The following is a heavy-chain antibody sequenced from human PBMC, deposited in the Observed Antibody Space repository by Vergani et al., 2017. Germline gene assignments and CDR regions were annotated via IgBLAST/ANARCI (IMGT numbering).Heavy chain of an antibody. J-gene: IGHJ6*03. Sequence: QVQLQQSGPGLVKPSQTLSLTCAISGDSVSSNSAAWNWIRQSPSRGLEWLGRTYYRSKWYNDYAVSVKSRITINPDTSKNQFSLQLNSVTPEDTAVYYCARERTSYSSSSGGYYYYMDVWGKGTTVTVSS. CDR3: ARERTSYSSSSGGYYYYMDV. CDR1: GDSVSSNSAA. V-gene: IGHV6-1*01. CDR2: TYYRSKWYN. D-gene: IGHD6-6*01.